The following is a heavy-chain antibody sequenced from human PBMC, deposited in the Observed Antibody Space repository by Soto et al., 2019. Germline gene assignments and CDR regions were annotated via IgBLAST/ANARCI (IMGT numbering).Heavy chain of an antibody. V-gene: IGHV1-18*01. Sequence: ASMKGSCKTSGYTLYNYGIARVRQAPGQGLEWMGWTSAYNGDTNYAQNLHGRVTMTTDTATSTAYMELRSLTSDDTAVYYCARAVYGGYYFDFWGPGTLVTVSS. CDR1: GYTLYNYG. D-gene: IGHD2-15*01. J-gene: IGHJ4*02. CDR2: TSAYNGDT. CDR3: ARAVYGGYYFDF.